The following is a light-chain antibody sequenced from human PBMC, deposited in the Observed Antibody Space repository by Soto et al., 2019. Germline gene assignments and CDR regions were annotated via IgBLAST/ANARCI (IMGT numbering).Light chain of an antibody. V-gene: IGLV3-21*04. J-gene: IGLJ2*01. CDR2: YDS. CDR1: KIGNRR. CDR3: QVWDRVSDHVV. Sequence: SYMLTQPPSVSLAPGQTATITCGGDKIGNRRVHWYQQKAGQAPVLVIHYDSDRPAGIPERYFGSNSGNTATLTIRRVEAGDEADYYCQVWDRVSDHVVFGGGTKLTVL.